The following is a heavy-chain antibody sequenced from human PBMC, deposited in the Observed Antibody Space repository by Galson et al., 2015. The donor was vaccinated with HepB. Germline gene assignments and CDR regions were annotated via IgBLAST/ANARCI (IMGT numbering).Heavy chain of an antibody. D-gene: IGHD2-2*01. V-gene: IGHV3-23*01. CDR3: AKDVYCSSTSCSYYYGMDV. J-gene: IGHJ6*02. CDR2: ISGSGGST. CDR1: GFTFSSYA. Sequence: SLRLSCAASGFTFSSYAMSWVRQAPGKGLEWVSAISGSGGSTYYADSVKGRFTISRDNSKNTLYLQMNSLRAEDTAVYYCAKDVYCSSTSCSYYYGMDVWGQGTTVTVSS.